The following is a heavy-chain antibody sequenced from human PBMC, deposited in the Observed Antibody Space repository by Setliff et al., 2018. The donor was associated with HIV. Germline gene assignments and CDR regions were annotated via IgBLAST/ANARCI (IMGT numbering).Heavy chain of an antibody. CDR2: INSYDGNT. Sequence: ASVKVSCKASGYTFTDYYVHWVRQAPGQGLEWMGWINSYDGNTNYEQKFQGRVTMTTDTSTTSAYLELRSLRPDDTAVYFCARNKLSDAFDVWGPGTMVTVSS. CDR3: ARNKLSDAFDV. V-gene: IGHV1-18*04. CDR1: GYTFTDYY. D-gene: IGHD1-1*01. J-gene: IGHJ3*01.